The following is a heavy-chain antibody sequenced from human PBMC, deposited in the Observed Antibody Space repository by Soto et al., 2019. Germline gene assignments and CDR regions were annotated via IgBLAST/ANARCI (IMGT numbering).Heavy chain of an antibody. CDR3: ARGVGHYGSGSYRYLFDP. CDR1: GYTFTGYY. D-gene: IGHD3-10*01. V-gene: IGHV1-2*04. J-gene: IGHJ5*02. CDR2: INPNSGGT. Sequence: QVQLVQSGAEVKKPGASVKVSCKASGYTFTGYYMHWVRQAPGQGLEWMGWINPNSGGTNYAQKFQGWVTMTRDTSISTAYMELSRLRSDDTAVYYCARGVGHYGSGSYRYLFDPWGQGTLFTVSS.